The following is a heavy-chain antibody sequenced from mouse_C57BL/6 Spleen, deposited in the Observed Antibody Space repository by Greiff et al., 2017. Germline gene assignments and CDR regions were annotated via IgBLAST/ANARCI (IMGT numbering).Heavy chain of an antibody. CDR1: GYTFTDYN. CDR3: ARRLGRGYFDY. D-gene: IGHD4-1*01. CDR2: INPNNGGT. Sequence: EVQLQQSGPELVKPGASVKIPCKASGYTFTDYNMDWVKQSHGKSLEWIGDINPNNGGTIYNQKFKGKATLTVDKSSSTAYMELRSLTSEDTAVYYCARRLGRGYFDYWGQGTTLTVST. V-gene: IGHV1-18*01. J-gene: IGHJ2*01.